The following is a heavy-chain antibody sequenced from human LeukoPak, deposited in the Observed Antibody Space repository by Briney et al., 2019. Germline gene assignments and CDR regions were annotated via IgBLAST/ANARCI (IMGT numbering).Heavy chain of an antibody. J-gene: IGHJ4*02. D-gene: IGHD6-19*01. CDR1: GGSISSSSYY. V-gene: IGHV4-39*07. CDR3: ARRRLAVAGRNYFDF. Sequence: SETLSLTCTVSGGSISSSSYYWGWIRQPPGKGLEWIGIIYYSGNTYYNPSLKSRVTISVDTSKNQFSLKLSSVTAADAAVYYCARRRLAVAGRNYFDFWGQGTLVTVSS. CDR2: IYYSGNT.